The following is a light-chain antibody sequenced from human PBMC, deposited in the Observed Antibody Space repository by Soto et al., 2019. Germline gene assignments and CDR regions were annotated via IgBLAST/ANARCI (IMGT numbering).Light chain of an antibody. J-gene: IGKJ5*01. CDR2: GAS. Sequence: TQSPSFLSASVGDRATLSCRASQSVSTNLAWYQQKPGQAPRLLIYGASTRATGIPARFSGSGSGTEFTLTISSLQSEDFEVYYCQQYNNWPITFGQGTRLEIK. CDR1: QSVSTN. CDR3: QQYNNWPIT. V-gene: IGKV3-15*01.